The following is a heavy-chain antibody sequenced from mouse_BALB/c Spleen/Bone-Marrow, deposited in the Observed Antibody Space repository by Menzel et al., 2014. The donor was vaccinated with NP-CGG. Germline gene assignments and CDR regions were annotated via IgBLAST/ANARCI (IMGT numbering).Heavy chain of an antibody. Sequence: LQQPGSELVRPRASVKLSCKASGYTFTSYWMHWVKQRPGQGLEWIGNIYPGSGSTNYDEKFKSKATLTVDTSSSTAYMQLSSLTSEDSAVYYCTQGYWGQGTTLTVSS. J-gene: IGHJ2*01. CDR3: TQGY. V-gene: IGHV1S22*01. CDR1: GYTFTSYW. CDR2: IYPGSGST.